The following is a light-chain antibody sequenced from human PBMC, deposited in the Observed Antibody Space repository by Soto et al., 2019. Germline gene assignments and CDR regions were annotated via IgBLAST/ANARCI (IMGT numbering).Light chain of an antibody. CDR1: SSDVGGYNY. J-gene: IGLJ3*02. Sequence: QSVLTQPASVSGSPGQSITISCTGTSSDVGGYNYVSWYQQHPGKAPKLIIYYVYNRPSGISNRFSGSKSGNTASLTIAGLQAEDEADYYCTSFTSRDTGVFGGWTKVTVL. CDR3: TSFTSRDTGV. CDR2: YVY. V-gene: IGLV2-14*03.